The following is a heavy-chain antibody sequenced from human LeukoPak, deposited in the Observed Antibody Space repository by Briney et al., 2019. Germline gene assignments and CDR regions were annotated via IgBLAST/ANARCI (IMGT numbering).Heavy chain of an antibody. D-gene: IGHD6-19*01. Sequence: PSETLSLTCTVSGGSINNYFWSWIRQPPGKGLESIGYIYYSGSSNYNPSLKSRVTISVDTSKNQFSLQLSSVTAADTAVYYCARGRSRGSSGRKNNWFDPWGQGTLVTVSS. CDR1: GGSINNYF. CDR2: IYYSGSS. V-gene: IGHV4-59*12. J-gene: IGHJ5*02. CDR3: ARGRSRGSSGRKNNWFDP.